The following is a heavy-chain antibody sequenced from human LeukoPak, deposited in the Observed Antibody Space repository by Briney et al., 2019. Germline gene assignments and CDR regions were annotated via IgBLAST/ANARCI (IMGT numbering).Heavy chain of an antibody. CDR3: AKVREKYSSGFFFDY. Sequence: PGRSLRLSCAASGFPFGDFAMHWVRQAPGKGLEWLSIISYNSGYIDYADSVKGRFTVARDNAENSLYLHMNSLRPEDTAFYYCAKVREKYSSGFFFDYWGQGILVTVAS. CDR2: ISYNSGYI. CDR1: GFPFGDFA. V-gene: IGHV3-9*01. J-gene: IGHJ4*02. D-gene: IGHD6-19*01.